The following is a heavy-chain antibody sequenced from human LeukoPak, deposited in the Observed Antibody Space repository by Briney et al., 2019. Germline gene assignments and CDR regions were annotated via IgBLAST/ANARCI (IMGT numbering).Heavy chain of an antibody. D-gene: IGHD1-1*01. CDR3: ATDDKKTISEYNWFDP. V-gene: IGHV3-11*01. J-gene: IGHJ5*02. CDR2: ISSSGSTI. CDR1: GFTFSDYY. Sequence: GGSLRLSCAASGFTFSDYYMSWIRQAPGKGLEWVSYISSSGSTIYYADSVKGRFTISRDNPKNTLYLQMNSLRAEDTAVYYCATDDKKTISEYNWFDPWGQGTLVTVSS.